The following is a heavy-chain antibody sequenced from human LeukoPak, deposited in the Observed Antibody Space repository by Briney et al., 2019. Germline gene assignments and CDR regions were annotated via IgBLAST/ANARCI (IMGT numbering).Heavy chain of an antibody. CDR2: IYYSGST. J-gene: IGHJ4*02. D-gene: IGHD3-9*01. V-gene: IGHV4-39*01. CDR3: AGEGLLRYFDWLAPDYFDY. CDR1: GGSISSSSYY. Sequence: PSETLSLTCTVSGGSISSSSYYWGWIRQPPGKGLEWIGSIYYSGSTYYNPSLKSRVTISVDTSKNQFSLKLSSVTAADTAGYYCAGEGLLRYFDWLAPDYFDYWGQGTLVTVSS.